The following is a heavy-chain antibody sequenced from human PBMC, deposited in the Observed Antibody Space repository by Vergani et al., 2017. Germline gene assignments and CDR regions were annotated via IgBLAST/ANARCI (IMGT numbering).Heavy chain of an antibody. J-gene: IGHJ5*02. CDR1: GYTFTSYD. CDR2: MNPNSGNT. CDR3: ARARYCSSTSCYAVSRPSNWFDP. Sequence: QVQLVQSGAEVKKPGASVKVSCKASGYTFTSYDINWVRQATGQGLEWMGWMNPNSGNTGYAQKFQVRVTMTRNTSISTAYMELSSLSSEETAVYYCARARYCSSTSCYAVSRPSNWFDPWGQGTLVTVSS. V-gene: IGHV1-8*01. D-gene: IGHD2-2*01.